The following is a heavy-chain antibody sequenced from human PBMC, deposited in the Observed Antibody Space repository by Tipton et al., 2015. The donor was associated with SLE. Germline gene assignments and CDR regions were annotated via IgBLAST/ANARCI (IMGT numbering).Heavy chain of an antibody. CDR1: GFTFSSYA. CDR3: AKDRYCGGFTCFASYFAH. V-gene: IGHV3-23*01. D-gene: IGHD2-21*01. Sequence: SLRLSCAASGFTFSSYAMSWVRQAPGKGLKWVSFISGGGGSTYYVDSVKGRFTISRDNSKNTLYLQMNSLRAEDTAVYYCAKDRYCGGFTCFASYFAHWGQGVLVMVSS. CDR2: ISGGGGST. J-gene: IGHJ4*02.